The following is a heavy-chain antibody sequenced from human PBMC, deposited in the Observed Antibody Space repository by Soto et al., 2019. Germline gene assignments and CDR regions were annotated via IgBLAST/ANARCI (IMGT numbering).Heavy chain of an antibody. CDR1: NPSITRNSL. J-gene: IGHJ6*02. CDR3: ARIGGNDVYYYMDV. CDR2: VNHSGTT. V-gene: IGHV4-28*01. D-gene: IGHD1-1*01. Sequence: PSETRSLTCALSNPSITRNSLWGSIQPPPGKGLEWSGYVNHSGTTFYNASLQNRITMSVDMSNNQVSLNLRSVTAADTAVYFCARIGGNDVYYYMDVWGQGTTVTVSS.